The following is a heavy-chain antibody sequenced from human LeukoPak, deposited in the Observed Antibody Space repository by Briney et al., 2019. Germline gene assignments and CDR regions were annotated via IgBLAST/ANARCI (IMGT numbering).Heavy chain of an antibody. CDR2: ISGSGGST. V-gene: IGHV3-23*01. CDR3: AKSRLGMTTVMEVDY. Sequence: GGSLRLSCAASGFTFSSYAMSSVRQAPGKGLEWVSAISGSGGSTYYADSVRGGFTISRDNSKNTLYLQMNSLRAEDTAVYYCAKSRLGMTTVMEVDYWGQGTLVTVSS. D-gene: IGHD4-17*01. CDR1: GFTFSSYA. J-gene: IGHJ4*02.